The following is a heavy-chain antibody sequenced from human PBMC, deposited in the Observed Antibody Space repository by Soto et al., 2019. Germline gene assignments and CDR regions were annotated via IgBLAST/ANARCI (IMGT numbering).Heavy chain of an antibody. CDR3: AKWGDSSGIDY. J-gene: IGHJ4*02. Sequence: PVGSLRLSCAASGFTFSCYGMHWVRQAPGKGLEWVAVISYDGSNKYYADSVKGRFTISRDNSKNTLYLQMNSLRAEDTAVYYCAKWGDSSGIDYWGQGTLVTVSS. V-gene: IGHV3-30*18. D-gene: IGHD6-19*01. CDR1: GFTFSCYG. CDR2: ISYDGSNK.